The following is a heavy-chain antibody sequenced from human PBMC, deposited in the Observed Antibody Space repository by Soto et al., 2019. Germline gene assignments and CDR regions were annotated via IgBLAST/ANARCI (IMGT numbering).Heavy chain of an antibody. D-gene: IGHD3-10*01. V-gene: IGHV1-69*08. CDR1: GGTFSSYT. CDR2: IIPILGIA. Sequence: QVQRVQSGAEVKKPGSSVKVCCKASGGTFSSYTISWVRQAPGQGLEWMGRIIPILGIANYAQKFQGRVTITADKSTSTAYMELSSLRSEDTAVYYCAREEYYYGSGAFFDYWGQGTLVTVSS. J-gene: IGHJ4*02. CDR3: AREEYYYGSGAFFDY.